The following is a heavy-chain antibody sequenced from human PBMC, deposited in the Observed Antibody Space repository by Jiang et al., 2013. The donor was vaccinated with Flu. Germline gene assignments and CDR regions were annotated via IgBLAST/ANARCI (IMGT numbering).Heavy chain of an antibody. Sequence: SLTCAVYVGPSVVTTGAGSPAPGRGWSGLGKSIIVEGTNYNPSLKSRVTISVDTSKNQFSLKLSSVTAADTAVYYCARGRWTGYYFDYWGQGTLVTVSS. CDR2: SIIVEGT. D-gene: IGHD1-1*01. CDR3: ARGRWTGYYFDY. CDR1: VGPSVVTT. J-gene: IGHJ4*02. V-gene: IGHV4-34*01.